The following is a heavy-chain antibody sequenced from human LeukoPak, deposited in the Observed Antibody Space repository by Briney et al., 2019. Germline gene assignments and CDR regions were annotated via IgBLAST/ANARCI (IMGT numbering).Heavy chain of an antibody. J-gene: IGHJ5*02. CDR1: GGSISSSNW. Sequence: SETLSLTGAGSGGSISSSNWWSWVRQPPGKGLEWIGEIYHSGSTNYNPSLKSRVTISVDKSKNQFSLKLSSVTAADTAVYYCARDSATGTAALFDPWGQGTLVTVSS. V-gene: IGHV4-4*02. CDR2: IYHSGST. CDR3: ARDSATGTAALFDP. D-gene: IGHD1-1*01.